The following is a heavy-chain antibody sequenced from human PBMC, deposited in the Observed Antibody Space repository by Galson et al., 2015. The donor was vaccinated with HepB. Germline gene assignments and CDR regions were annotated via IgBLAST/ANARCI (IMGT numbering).Heavy chain of an antibody. D-gene: IGHD6-13*01. V-gene: IGHV1-18*01. CDR2: ISAYNGNT. J-gene: IGHJ6*03. Sequence: SVKVSCKASGYTFTSYGISWVRQAPGQGLEWMGWISAYNGNTNYAQKLQGRVTMTTDTSTSTACMELRSLRSDDTAVYYCARDGEGLAAAHYYYYYMDVWGKGTTVTVSS. CDR3: ARDGEGLAAAHYYYYYMDV. CDR1: GYTFTSYG.